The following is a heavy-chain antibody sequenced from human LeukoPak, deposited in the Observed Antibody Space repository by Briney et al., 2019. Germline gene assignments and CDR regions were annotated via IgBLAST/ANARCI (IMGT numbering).Heavy chain of an antibody. J-gene: IGHJ4*02. CDR3: TNSYSDFWIDY. D-gene: IGHD3-3*01. V-gene: IGHV3-73*01. CDR1: GFTFSGSA. CDR2: IRSKANSYAT. Sequence: PGGSLRLSCAASGFTFSGSAMHWVRRASGKGLEWVGRIRSKANSYATAYTSSVKGRFTISRDDSKNTVYLQMNSLKTEDTAVYYCTNSYSDFWIDYWGQGTLVTVSS.